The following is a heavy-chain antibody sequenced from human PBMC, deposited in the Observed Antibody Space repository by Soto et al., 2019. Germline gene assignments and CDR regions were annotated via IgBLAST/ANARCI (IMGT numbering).Heavy chain of an antibody. CDR3: ARDFGYCSGGSCYYYGMDV. J-gene: IGHJ6*02. D-gene: IGHD2-15*01. V-gene: IGHV1-2*04. CDR2: INPNSGGT. Sequence: GASVKVSCKASGYTFTGYYMHWVRQAPGQGLEWMGWINPNSGGTNYAQKFQGWVTMTRDTSISTAYMELSRLRSDDTAVYYCARDFGYCSGGSCYYYGMDVWGQGTTVTVSS. CDR1: GYTFTGYY.